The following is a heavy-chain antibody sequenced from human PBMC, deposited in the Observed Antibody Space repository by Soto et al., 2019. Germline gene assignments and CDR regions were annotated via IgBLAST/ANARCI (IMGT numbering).Heavy chain of an antibody. Sequence: GESLKISCRASGFDFTDYWIAWVRQVPGKGLEWMGIIFPHDSDTRYNPSFQGQVSISADKSVSIAYLQWSSLQASDTGIYYCARQGTISNSRNWLDPWGQGTLVTSPQ. V-gene: IGHV5-51*01. CDR2: IFPHDSDT. CDR1: GFDFTDYW. J-gene: IGHJ5*02. D-gene: IGHD1-26*01. CDR3: ARQGTISNSRNWLDP.